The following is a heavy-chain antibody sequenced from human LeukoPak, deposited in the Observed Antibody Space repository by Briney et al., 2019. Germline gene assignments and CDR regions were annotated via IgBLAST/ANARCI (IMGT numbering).Heavy chain of an antibody. CDR3: ARDWCSGGSCYSVFSY. D-gene: IGHD2-15*01. V-gene: IGHV1-69*13. CDR2: VIPIFGTA. Sequence: SVKVSCKASGGTFSSYAISWVRQAPGQGLEWMGGVIPIFGTASYAQKFQGRVTITADESTSTAYMELSSLRSEDTAVYYCARDWCSGGSCYSVFSYWGQGTLVTVSS. CDR1: GGTFSSYA. J-gene: IGHJ4*02.